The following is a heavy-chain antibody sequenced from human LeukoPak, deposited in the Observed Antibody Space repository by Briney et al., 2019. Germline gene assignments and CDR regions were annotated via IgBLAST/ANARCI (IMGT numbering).Heavy chain of an antibody. J-gene: IGHJ4*02. CDR3: ARDFFHSDISRPFDY. CDR1: GFTFSRYW. D-gene: IGHD3-3*02. V-gene: IGHV3-7*01. Sequence: GGSLRLSCVASGFTFSRYWMSWVRQAPGKGLEWVANINQDGSEKYYVDSVKGRFTISRDNADNSLYLQMNSLRAEDSAVYYCARDFFHSDISRPFDYWGQGTLVTVSS. CDR2: INQDGSEK.